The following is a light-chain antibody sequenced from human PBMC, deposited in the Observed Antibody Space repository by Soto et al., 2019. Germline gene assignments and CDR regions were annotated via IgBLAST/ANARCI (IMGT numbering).Light chain of an antibody. J-gene: IGKJ5*01. CDR2: GAS. V-gene: IGKV3-20*01. CDR3: QQYGSSAPIT. Sequence: EVVMMQSPATLSVSPGEGATLSCRASQGIGDTLAWYQHKPGQTPRLLIYGASIRATGIPDRFSGSGSETDFTLTISRLEPEDFALYYCQQYGSSAPITFGQGTRLEI. CDR1: QGIGDT.